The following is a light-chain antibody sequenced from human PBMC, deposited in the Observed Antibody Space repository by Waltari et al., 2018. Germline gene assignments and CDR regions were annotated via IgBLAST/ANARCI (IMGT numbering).Light chain of an antibody. CDR1: QSFLYSANNKNY. Sequence: DIVMTQSPDSLAVSLGERATINCKSSQSFLYSANNKNYLAWYQQKPGQPPRLLIYWASTRKSGVPDRFSGSGSGTDFTLTISSLQAEDVAVYYCQQYYSSPYSFGQRTKLGIK. CDR3: QQYYSSPYS. V-gene: IGKV4-1*01. J-gene: IGKJ2*03. CDR2: WAS.